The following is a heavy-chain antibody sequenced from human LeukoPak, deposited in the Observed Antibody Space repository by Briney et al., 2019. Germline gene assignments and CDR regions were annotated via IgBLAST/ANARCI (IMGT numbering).Heavy chain of an antibody. CDR2: ISSSSSTI. CDR1: GFTFSSYS. D-gene: IGHD3-10*01. J-gene: IGHJ3*02. Sequence: HSGGSLRLSCAASGFTFSSYSMNWVRQAPGKGLEWVSYISSSSSTIYYADSVKGRFTISRDNAKNSLYLQMNSLRDEDTAVYYCARGDHLLLWDAFDIWGQGTMVTVSS. V-gene: IGHV3-48*02. CDR3: ARGDHLLLWDAFDI.